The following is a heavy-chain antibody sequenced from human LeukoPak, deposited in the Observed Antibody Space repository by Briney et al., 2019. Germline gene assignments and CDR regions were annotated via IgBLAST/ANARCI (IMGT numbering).Heavy chain of an antibody. D-gene: IGHD6-13*01. J-gene: IGHJ6*03. V-gene: IGHV4-4*07. Sequence: ASETLSLTCTVSGGSISSYYWSWIRQPAGKGLEWIGRIYTSGSTNYNPSLKSRVTMSVDTSKNQFSLKLSSVTAADTAVYYCARDLRVGIAAAGMLHYYYYMDVWGKGTTVTISS. CDR1: GGSISSYY. CDR3: ARDLRVGIAAAGMLHYYYYMDV. CDR2: IYTSGST.